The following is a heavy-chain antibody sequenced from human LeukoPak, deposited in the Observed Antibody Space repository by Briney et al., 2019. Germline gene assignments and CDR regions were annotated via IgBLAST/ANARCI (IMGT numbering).Heavy chain of an antibody. V-gene: IGHV5-51*01. J-gene: IGHJ3*02. CDR3: ARIPVHAAFDI. Sequence: PGESLKISCKGSGYSFTSYWIGWVREMPGKGLEWMGIIHPGDSDTRYSPSFQGQVTISADKSISTAYLQWSSLEASDTAMYYCARIPVHAAFDIWGQGTMVTVSS. D-gene: IGHD1-1*01. CDR2: IHPGDSDT. CDR1: GYSFTSYW.